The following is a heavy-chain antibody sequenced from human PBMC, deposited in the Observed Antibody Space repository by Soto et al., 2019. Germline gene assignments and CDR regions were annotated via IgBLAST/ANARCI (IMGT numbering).Heavy chain of an antibody. J-gene: IGHJ4*02. CDR3: ATSYGSGYRAFDF. CDR2: VNPILSMS. Sequence: ASVKVSCKASGDTFNFYSINWVRQAPGLGLEWMGRVNPILSMSNYAQRFQGRVTMTADKSTSTAYMELSGLRSEDTAIYYCATSYGSGYRAFDFWGQGALVTVSS. V-gene: IGHV1-69*02. D-gene: IGHD3-10*01. CDR1: GDTFNFYS.